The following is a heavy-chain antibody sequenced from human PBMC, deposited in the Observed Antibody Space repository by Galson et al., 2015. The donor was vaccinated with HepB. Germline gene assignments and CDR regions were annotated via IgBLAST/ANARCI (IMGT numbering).Heavy chain of an antibody. Sequence: TLSLTCTVSGGSISSGGYYWSWIRQHPGKGLEWIGYIYYSGSTYYNPSLKSRVTISVDTSKNQFSLKLSSVTAADTAVYYCARGVRMITFGGVIANAFDIWGQGTMVTVSS. CDR3: ARGVRMITFGGVIANAFDI. J-gene: IGHJ3*02. CDR2: IYYSGST. V-gene: IGHV4-31*03. CDR1: GGSISSGGYY. D-gene: IGHD3-16*02.